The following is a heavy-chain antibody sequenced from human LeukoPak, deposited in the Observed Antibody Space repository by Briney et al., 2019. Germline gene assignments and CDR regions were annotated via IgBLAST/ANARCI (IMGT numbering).Heavy chain of an antibody. CDR2: IYYSGST. CDR3: ARDLAAAGSFDP. CDR1: GGSFSGYY. Sequence: SETLSLTCAVYGGSFSGYYWSWIRQPPGKGLEWIGYIYYSGSTYYNPSLKSRISMSVDTSKNQFSLKLNSVTAADTAVYYCARDLAAAGSFDPWGQGTLVTVSS. V-gene: IGHV4-34*09. J-gene: IGHJ5*02. D-gene: IGHD6-13*01.